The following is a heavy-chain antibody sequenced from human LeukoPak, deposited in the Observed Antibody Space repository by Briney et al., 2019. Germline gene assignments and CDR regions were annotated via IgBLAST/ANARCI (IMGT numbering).Heavy chain of an antibody. Sequence: GRSLRLSCAASGFTFDDYAMHWVRQAPGKGLEWVSGISWNSGSIGYADSVKGRFTISRDNAKNSLYLQMNSLRAEDTALYYCAKDAAGYFDYWGQGTLVTVSS. D-gene: IGHD6-13*01. V-gene: IGHV3-9*01. J-gene: IGHJ4*02. CDR3: AKDAAGYFDY. CDR1: GFTFDDYA. CDR2: ISWNSGSI.